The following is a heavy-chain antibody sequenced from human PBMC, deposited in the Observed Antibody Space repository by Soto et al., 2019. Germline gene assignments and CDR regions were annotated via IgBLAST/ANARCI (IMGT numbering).Heavy chain of an antibody. CDR3: ARGKLDMDTAMVALDY. CDR2: INPNSGGT. J-gene: IGHJ4*02. D-gene: IGHD5-18*01. V-gene: IGHV1-2*04. CDR1: GYTFTGYY. Sequence: ASVKVSCKASGYTFTGYYMHWLRQAPGQGLEWMGWINPNSGGTNYAQKFQGWGTMTRDTSISTAYMELSRLRSDDTAVYYCARGKLDMDTAMVALDYWGQGTLVTVSS.